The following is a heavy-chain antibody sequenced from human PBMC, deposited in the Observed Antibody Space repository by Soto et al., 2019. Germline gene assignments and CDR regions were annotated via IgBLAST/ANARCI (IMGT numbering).Heavy chain of an antibody. V-gene: IGHV3-33*01. Sequence: QSGGSLRLSCAASGFTFSSYGMHWVRQAPGKGLEWVAVIWYDGSNKYYADSVKGRFTISRDNSKNTLYLQMNSLRAEDTAVYYCASQHPTQGEWHWGQGTLVTVSS. CDR1: GFTFSSYG. D-gene: IGHD3-16*01. CDR3: ASQHPTQGEWH. J-gene: IGHJ4*02. CDR2: IWYDGSNK.